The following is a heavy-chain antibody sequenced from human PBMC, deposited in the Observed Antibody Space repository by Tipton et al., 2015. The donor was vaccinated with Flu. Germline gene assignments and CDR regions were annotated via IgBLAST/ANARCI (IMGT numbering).Heavy chain of an antibody. CDR2: MSASGSS. Sequence: TLSLTCTVSGDSMSSFYWTWTRQPAGKGLEWIGRMSASGSSKYKPSPKSRVTMSVDTSKNQFSLGLTPVTSADTAVYYCARGSGSGTEVTFYCWGRGTLVSVCS. D-gene: IGHD3-10*01. V-gene: IGHV4-4*07. CDR3: ARGSGSGTEVTFYC. J-gene: IGHJ4*02. CDR1: GDSMSSFY.